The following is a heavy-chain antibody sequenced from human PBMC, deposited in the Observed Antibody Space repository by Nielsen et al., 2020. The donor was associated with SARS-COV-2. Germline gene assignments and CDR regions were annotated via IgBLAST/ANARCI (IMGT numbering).Heavy chain of an antibody. CDR3: ARPYDSSGYYYYGMDV. D-gene: IGHD3-22*01. CDR1: GFTFSSYA. CDR2: ISSSSSYT. V-gene: IGHV3-11*03. J-gene: IGHJ6*02. Sequence: GGSLRLSCAASGFTFSSYAMSWIRQAPGKGLEWVSYISSSSSYTNYADSVKGRFTISRDNAKNSLYLQMNSLRAEDTAVYYCARPYDSSGYYYYGMDVWGQGTTVTVSS.